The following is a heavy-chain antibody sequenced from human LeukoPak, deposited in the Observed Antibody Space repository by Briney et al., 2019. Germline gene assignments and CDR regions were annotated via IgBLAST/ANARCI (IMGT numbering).Heavy chain of an antibody. D-gene: IGHD6-13*01. V-gene: IGHV3-23*01. CDR3: ARGGGQQQGYFDY. J-gene: IGHJ4*02. CDR1: GFTFSSYA. Sequence: PGGSLRLSCAASGFTFSSYAMSWVRQAPGKGLEWVSAISGSGGSTYYADSVKGRFTISRDNSKNTLYLQMNSLRAEDTAVYYCARGGGQQQGYFDYWGQGTLVTVSS. CDR2: ISGSGGST.